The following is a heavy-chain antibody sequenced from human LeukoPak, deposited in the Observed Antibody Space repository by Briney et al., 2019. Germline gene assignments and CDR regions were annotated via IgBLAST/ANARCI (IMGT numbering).Heavy chain of an antibody. D-gene: IGHD6-13*01. J-gene: IGHJ5*02. CDR1: GYTFTSYD. CDR2: MNPNSGNT. CDR3: ARGNRAGYSSSWYAPNNNWFDP. V-gene: IGHV1-8*01. Sequence: ASVKVSCKASGYTFTSYDINWVRQATGQGLEWMGWMNPNSGNTGYAQKFQGRVTMTRNTSISTAYMELSSLRSEDTVVYYCARGNRAGYSSSWYAPNNNWFDPWGQGTLVTVSS.